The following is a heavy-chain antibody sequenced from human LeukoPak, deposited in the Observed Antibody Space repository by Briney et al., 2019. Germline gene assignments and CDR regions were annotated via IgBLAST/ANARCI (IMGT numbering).Heavy chain of an antibody. V-gene: IGHV5-51*01. D-gene: IGHD3-22*01. CDR3: ARPNYYDSSGYYIGYFDY. CDR1: GYSFTSYW. J-gene: IGHJ4*02. CDR2: IYPGDSDT. Sequence: GESLKISCKGSGYSFTSYWIGWVRQMPGKGLEWMGIIYPGDSDTRYSPSFQGQVTISADKSISTAYLQWSSLKASDTAMYYCARPNYYDSSGYYIGYFDYWGQGTLVTVSS.